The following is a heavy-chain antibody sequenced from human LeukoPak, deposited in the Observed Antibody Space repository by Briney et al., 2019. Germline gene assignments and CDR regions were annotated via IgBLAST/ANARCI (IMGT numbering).Heavy chain of an antibody. D-gene: IGHD3-10*01. CDR3: ARSALTMVRGVFQH. Sequence: GGSLRLSCAASGFTFSSYAMQWVRQAPGRGLEWVAAILYDGSNKYYADSVKGRFTISRDNSKNTLYLQMNSLRAEDTAVYYCARSALTMVRGVFQHWGQGTLVTVSS. J-gene: IGHJ1*01. CDR2: ILYDGSNK. CDR1: GFTFSSYA. V-gene: IGHV3-30*04.